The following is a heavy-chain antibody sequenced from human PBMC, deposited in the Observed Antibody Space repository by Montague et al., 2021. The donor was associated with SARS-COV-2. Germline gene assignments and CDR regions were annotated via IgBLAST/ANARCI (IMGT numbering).Heavy chain of an antibody. CDR3: ARTGLGAYDILTGYTVNAFDM. D-gene: IGHD3-9*01. Sequence: CAISGDSVSRNSAAWNWIRQSPSRGLEWLGRTYYRSKWYNDYAVSVKSRITINPDTSKNQFSLKLSSVTAADTAVYYCARTGLGAYDILTGYTVNAFDMWGQGTMVTVSS. CDR1: GDSVSRNSAA. J-gene: IGHJ3*02. CDR2: TYYRSKWYN. V-gene: IGHV6-1*01.